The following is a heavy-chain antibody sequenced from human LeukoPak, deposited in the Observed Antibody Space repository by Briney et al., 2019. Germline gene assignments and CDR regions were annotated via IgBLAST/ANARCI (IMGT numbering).Heavy chain of an antibody. CDR3: ARDRNRYYDFWSGRNWFDP. V-gene: IGHV4-34*01. J-gene: IGHJ5*02. D-gene: IGHD3-3*01. Sequence: TSETLSLTCAVYGGSFSGYYWSWIRQPPGKGLGWIGEINHSGSTNYNPSLKSRVTISVDTSKNQFSLKLSSVTAADTAVYYCARDRNRYYDFWSGRNWFDPWGQGTLVTVSS. CDR2: INHSGST. CDR1: GGSFSGYY.